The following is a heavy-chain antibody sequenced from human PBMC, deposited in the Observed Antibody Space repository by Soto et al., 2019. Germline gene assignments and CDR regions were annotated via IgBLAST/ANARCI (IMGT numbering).Heavy chain of an antibody. D-gene: IGHD3-22*01. Sequence: SETLSLTCTVSGVSISSYYWSWIRQPPGKGLEWIGYIYYSGSTYYDSSLKSRVTISIDTSKNQFSLKLSSVTAADTAVYYCASQHYYDSSGYYVGYWGQGTLVTVSS. V-gene: IGHV4-59*04. CDR1: GVSISSYY. J-gene: IGHJ4*02. CDR2: IYYSGST. CDR3: ASQHYYDSSGYYVGY.